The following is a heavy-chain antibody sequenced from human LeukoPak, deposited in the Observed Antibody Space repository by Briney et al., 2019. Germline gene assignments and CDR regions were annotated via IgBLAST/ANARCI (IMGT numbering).Heavy chain of an antibody. CDR3: ATGSSYYYDSSGYNHLDY. D-gene: IGHD3-22*01. V-gene: IGHV3-33*01. Sequence: GSLRLSCAASGFTFSSYGMHWVRQAPGRGLEWVAVIWYDGSNKYSADSVKGRFTISRDNSKNTLYLQMTSLRAEDTAVYYCATGSSYYYDSSGYNHLDYWGEGTLVTVSS. CDR2: IWYDGSNK. CDR1: GFTFSSYG. J-gene: IGHJ4*02.